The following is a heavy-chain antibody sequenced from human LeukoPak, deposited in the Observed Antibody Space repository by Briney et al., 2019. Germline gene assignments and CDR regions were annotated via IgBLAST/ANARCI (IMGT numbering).Heavy chain of an antibody. CDR2: IYYSGST. D-gene: IGHD3-16*01. CDR1: GGSISSYY. J-gene: IGHJ3*02. CDR3: VREGGLYPLDM. Sequence: PSETLSLTCTVSGGSISSYYWSWIRQPPGKGLEWIGYIYYSGSTNYNPSLKSRVTISVDTSKNQFSLKLSSVTAAATAVYYCVREGGLYPLDMWGQGTMVTVS. V-gene: IGHV4-59*01.